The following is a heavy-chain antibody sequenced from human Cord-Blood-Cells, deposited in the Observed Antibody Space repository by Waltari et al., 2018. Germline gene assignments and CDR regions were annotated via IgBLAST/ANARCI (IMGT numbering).Heavy chain of an antibody. Sequence: QVQLVQSGAEVKKPGASVMVSCMASGYTFIGSYMHWVRQAPGQGLEWMGWINPNSGGTNYAQKFQGRVTMTRDTSISTAYMVLSRLRSDDTAVYYCARDYYGSGSYPPFDYWGQGTLVTVSS. V-gene: IGHV1-2*02. D-gene: IGHD3-10*01. CDR2: INPNSGGT. J-gene: IGHJ4*02. CDR1: GYTFIGSY. CDR3: ARDYYGSGSYPPFDY.